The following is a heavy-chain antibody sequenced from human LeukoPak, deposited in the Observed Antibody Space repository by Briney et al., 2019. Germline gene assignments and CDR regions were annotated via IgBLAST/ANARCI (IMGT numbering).Heavy chain of an antibody. CDR1: GGSISSYY. V-gene: IGHV4-59*01. J-gene: IGHJ4*02. CDR2: IYYSGST. CDR3: ARGDIITAMVFFDY. D-gene: IGHD5-18*01. Sequence: SETLSLTCTVSGGSISSYYWSWIRQPPGKGLEWIGYIYYSGSTNYNPPLKSRVTISVDTSKNQFSLKLSSVTAADTAVYYCARGDIITAMVFFDYWGQGTLVTVSS.